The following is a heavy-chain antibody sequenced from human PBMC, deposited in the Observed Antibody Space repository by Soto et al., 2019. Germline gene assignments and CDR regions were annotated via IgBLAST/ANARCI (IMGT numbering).Heavy chain of an antibody. CDR1: VGSFSGYY. J-gene: IGHJ6*02. CDR3: ARVSGSYYYGMDV. CDR2: INHSGST. Sequence: SETLSLTCAVYVGSFSGYYWSWIRQPPGKGLEWIGEINHSGSTNYNPSIKSRVTISVDTSKNQFSLKLSSVTAADTAVYYCARVSGSYYYGMDVWGQGTTVT. V-gene: IGHV4-34*01. D-gene: IGHD1-26*01.